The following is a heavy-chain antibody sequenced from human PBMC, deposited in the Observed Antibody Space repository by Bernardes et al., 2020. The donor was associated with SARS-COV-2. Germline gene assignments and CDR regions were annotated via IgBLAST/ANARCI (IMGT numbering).Heavy chain of an antibody. CDR2: ISSSSSTI. Sequence: GGSLRLSCAASGFTFSSYSMNWVRQAPGKGLEWVSYISSSSSTIYYADSVKGRFTISRDNAKNSLYLQMNSLRAEDTAVYYCAREEDDYGDYEGPLYDYWGQGTLVTVSS. J-gene: IGHJ4*02. CDR3: AREEDDYGDYEGPLYDY. V-gene: IGHV3-48*01. CDR1: GFTFSSYS. D-gene: IGHD4-17*01.